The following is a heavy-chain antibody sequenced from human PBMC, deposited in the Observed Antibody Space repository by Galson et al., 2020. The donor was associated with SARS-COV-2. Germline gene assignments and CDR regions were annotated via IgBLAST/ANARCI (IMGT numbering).Heavy chain of an antibody. J-gene: IGHJ4*02. CDR2: IYPGDSDT. Sequence: GESLKISCKGSGYSFTSYWIGWVRQMPGKGLDWMGIIYPGDSDTRYSPYFPGQVTISADKSISTAYLQWSSLKASDTAMYYCARGGYGDYSCWSYWGQGTLVTVSS. CDR3: ARGGYGDYSCWSY. V-gene: IGHV5-51*01. D-gene: IGHD4-17*01. CDR1: GYSFTSYW.